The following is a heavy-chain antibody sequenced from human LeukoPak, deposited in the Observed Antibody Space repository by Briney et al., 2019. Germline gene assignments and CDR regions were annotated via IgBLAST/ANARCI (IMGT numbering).Heavy chain of an antibody. J-gene: IGHJ4*02. CDR1: GGSFSGYY. Sequence: SETLSLTCAVYGGSFSGYYWSWIRQPPGKGLEWIGYIYYSGSTNYNPSLKSRVTISVDTSKNQFSLKLSSVTAADTAVYYCARSQLWFPFDYWGQGTLVTVSS. D-gene: IGHD5-18*01. V-gene: IGHV4-59*01. CDR3: ARSQLWFPFDY. CDR2: IYYSGST.